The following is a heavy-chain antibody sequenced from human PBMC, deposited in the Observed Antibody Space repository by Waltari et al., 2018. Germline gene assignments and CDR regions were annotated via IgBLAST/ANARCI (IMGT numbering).Heavy chain of an antibody. CDR1: GDFLSDDH. J-gene: IGHJ4*02. CDR2: LRNTGGT. CDR3: ARLPTKYYDSIGWGFFDQ. V-gene: IGHV4-59*08. Sequence: QVQLQESGPGLVTPSETLSPTCTVSGDFLSDDHWTWLRQAPGTGLEWIAYLRNTGGTKCTPSLQSRVTLSADTSKKQLFLRLTSVTAADTAVYYCARLPTKYYDSIGWGFFDQWGQGILVTVSS. D-gene: IGHD3-22*01.